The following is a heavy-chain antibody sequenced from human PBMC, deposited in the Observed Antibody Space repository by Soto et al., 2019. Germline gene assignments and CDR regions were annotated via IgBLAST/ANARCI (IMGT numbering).Heavy chain of an antibody. J-gene: IGHJ4*02. CDR1: GGSISPFY. CDR2: LYYSGNT. D-gene: IGHD2-15*01. CDR3: ARVGGVAARTFDC. Sequence: QVQLQESGPGVVKPSATLSLTCTVSGGSISPFYWGWVRQPPGKGLAWIGYLYYSGNTNYNPSLKSRVTISVDAATNPVSLRLTSVTAADTAVYYGARVGGVAARTFDCCGQGTVVTVSS. V-gene: IGHV4-59*01.